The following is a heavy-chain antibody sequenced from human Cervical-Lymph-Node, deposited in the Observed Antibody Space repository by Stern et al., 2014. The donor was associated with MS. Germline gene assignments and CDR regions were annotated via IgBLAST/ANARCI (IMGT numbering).Heavy chain of an antibody. V-gene: IGHV1-18*01. D-gene: IGHD2-15*01. Sequence: QLVQSGAEVKKPGASVTVSCKASGYTFPSYGLSWARQAPGQGLEWLGWISAYNGNKNYAQKLQGRVTMTTDTSTSTAYMELRSLRSDDTAVYYCARGLLGSENALDIWGQGTMVTVSS. CDR1: GYTFPSYG. CDR2: ISAYNGNK. CDR3: ARGLLGSENALDI. J-gene: IGHJ3*02.